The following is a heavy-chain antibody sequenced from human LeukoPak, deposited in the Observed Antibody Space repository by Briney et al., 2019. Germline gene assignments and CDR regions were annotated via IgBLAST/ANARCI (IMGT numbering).Heavy chain of an antibody. J-gene: IGHJ4*02. CDR2: INHSGST. V-gene: IGHV4-34*01. CDR3: ARLRGSSGWTGLIDY. Sequence: SETLSLTCAVYGGSFSGYYWSWIRRPPGKGLEWIGEINHSGSTNYNPSLKSRVTISVDTSKNQFSLKLSSVTAADTAVYYCARLRGSSGWTGLIDYRGQGTLVTVSS. D-gene: IGHD6-19*01. CDR1: GGSFSGYY.